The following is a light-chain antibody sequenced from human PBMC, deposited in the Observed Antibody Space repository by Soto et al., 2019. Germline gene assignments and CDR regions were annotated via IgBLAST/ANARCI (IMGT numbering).Light chain of an antibody. CDR1: QGVSTW. V-gene: IGKV1-39*01. CDR3: QQSYSVPLT. Sequence: DIQLTQSPSFLSASVGDRVTITCRASQGVSTWLAWYQQKPGKAPNLLIYTASSLQSGVPARVSGSGSGTEFILTISSLQPEDFATYYCQQSYSVPLTFGGGTKVDIK. CDR2: TAS. J-gene: IGKJ4*01.